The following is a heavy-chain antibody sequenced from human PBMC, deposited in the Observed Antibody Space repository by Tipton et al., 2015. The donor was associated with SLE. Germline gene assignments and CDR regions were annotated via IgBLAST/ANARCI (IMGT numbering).Heavy chain of an antibody. Sequence: TLSLTCTVSGGPISSYYWSWIRQPPGKGLGWIGYYYYSGSTHYNPPLQSRVTMSVDTSKNPFSLKLSAVTAADTAVYYCARDGSSWLGDWFDPWGQGTLVTVSS. CDR1: GGPISSYY. V-gene: IGHV4-59*12. CDR3: ARDGSSWLGDWFDP. J-gene: IGHJ5*02. D-gene: IGHD6-13*01. CDR2: YYYSGST.